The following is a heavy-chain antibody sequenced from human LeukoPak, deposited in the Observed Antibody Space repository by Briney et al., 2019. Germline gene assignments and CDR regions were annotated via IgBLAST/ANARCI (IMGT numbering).Heavy chain of an antibody. CDR2: IKQDGCEK. Sequence: GGSLRLSCAASGFTCSSNWMSWVRQAPGKGLEWVANIKQDGCEKYYVDSVKGRFTISRDNAKNSLYLQMNSLRAEDTAVYYCARDVGLTFYYYDSSGPRAEFDYWGQGTLVTVSS. D-gene: IGHD3-22*01. CDR1: GFTCSSNW. CDR3: ARDVGLTFYYYDSSGPRAEFDY. J-gene: IGHJ4*02. V-gene: IGHV3-7*01.